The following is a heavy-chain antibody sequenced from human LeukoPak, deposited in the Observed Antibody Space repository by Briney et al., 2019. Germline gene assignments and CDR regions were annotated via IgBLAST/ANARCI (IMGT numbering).Heavy chain of an antibody. V-gene: IGHV4-34*01. CDR3: ARLQRGYSYLDY. CDR1: GGSFSAYY. J-gene: IGHJ4*02. CDR2: INHSGST. D-gene: IGHD5-18*01. Sequence: SETLSLTCAVYGGSFSAYYWSWIRQPPGKGLEWIGEINHSGSTNYHPSLKSRVTISVDTSKNQFSLKLSSVTAADTAVYYCARLQRGYSYLDYWGQGTLVTVSS.